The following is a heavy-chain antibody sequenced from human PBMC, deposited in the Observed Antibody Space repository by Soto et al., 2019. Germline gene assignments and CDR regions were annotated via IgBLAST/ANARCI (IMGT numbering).Heavy chain of an antibody. Sequence: QVQLVQSGAEVKKPGASVKVSCKASGYTFATYGFSWVRQAPGQGLECVGWISAHNGDTHYSRKFQGRVTLTTDTATNTAYMEVRSLTSDDTAVYFCAIEPIYYNDGSGYYPLGHWGQGTLVTVSS. CDR3: AIEPIYYNDGSGYYPLGH. D-gene: IGHD3-22*01. CDR1: GYTFATYG. J-gene: IGHJ4*02. V-gene: IGHV1-18*04. CDR2: ISAHNGDT.